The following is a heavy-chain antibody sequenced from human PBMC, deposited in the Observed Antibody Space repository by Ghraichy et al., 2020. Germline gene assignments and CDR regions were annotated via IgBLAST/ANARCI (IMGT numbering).Heavy chain of an antibody. V-gene: IGHV1-18*04. CDR1: GYTFTTYG. Sequence: ASVKVSCKASGYTFTTYGISWVRQAPGQGLEWMGWISPNDITTSYEQNLQGRVTMTTVTSTSTAYMEVRNLRSDDTSVYYCARCVPPAIVPQNCYGMDVWGQGTTVTVSS. CDR2: ISPNDITT. J-gene: IGHJ6*02. CDR3: ARCVPPAIVPQNCYGMDV. D-gene: IGHD2-2*01.